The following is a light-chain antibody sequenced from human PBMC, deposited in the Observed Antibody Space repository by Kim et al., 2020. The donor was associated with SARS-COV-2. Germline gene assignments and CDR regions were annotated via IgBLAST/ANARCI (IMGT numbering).Light chain of an antibody. CDR2: GTS. J-gene: IGKJ2*03. CDR1: QSVGTS. Sequence: DIQLTQSPPSLSASVGDRVNITCRTSQSVGTSLTWFQQKPGKAPERLIYGTSSLQSGVPSRFSGSGSGPDFTLTISSLQPEDFASYFCQQHHSTPYSFGQGTKLEI. CDR3: QQHHSTPYS. V-gene: IGKV1-39*01.